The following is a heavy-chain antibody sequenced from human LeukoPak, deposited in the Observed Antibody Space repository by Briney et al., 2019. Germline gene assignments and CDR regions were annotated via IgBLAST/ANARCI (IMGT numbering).Heavy chain of an antibody. Sequence: SVKVSCKASGGTFSSYAISWVRQAPGQGLEWMGGIIPIFGTANYAQKFQGRVTITADESTSTAYMELSSLRSEDTAVYYCARELVVVPAAIYYYGMDVWGQGTTVTVSS. V-gene: IGHV1-69*13. CDR3: ARELVVVPAAIYYYGMDV. CDR2: IIPIFGTA. CDR1: GGTFSSYA. J-gene: IGHJ6*02. D-gene: IGHD2-2*01.